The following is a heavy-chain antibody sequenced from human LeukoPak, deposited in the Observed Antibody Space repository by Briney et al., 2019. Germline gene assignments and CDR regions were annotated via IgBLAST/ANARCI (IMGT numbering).Heavy chain of an antibody. CDR1: GFTFSSYA. CDR3: ARGLLGYCSSTSCWGYEYYFDY. CDR2: ISYDGSNK. D-gene: IGHD2-2*01. V-gene: IGHV3-30*01. Sequence: GGSLRLSCAASGFTFSSYAMHWVRQAPGEGLEWVAVISYDGSNKYYADSVKGRFTISRDNSKNTLYLQMNSLRAEDTAVYYCARGLLGYCSSTSCWGYEYYFDYWGQGTLVTVSS. J-gene: IGHJ4*02.